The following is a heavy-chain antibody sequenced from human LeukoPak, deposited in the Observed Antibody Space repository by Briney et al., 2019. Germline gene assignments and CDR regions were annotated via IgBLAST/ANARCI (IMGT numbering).Heavy chain of an antibody. CDR2: IFYNGGS. J-gene: IGHJ3*01. CDR3: VRLTCSGSSCSGGGAFDV. V-gene: IGHV4-31*03. Sequence: SETLSLTCSVSGDSMSSGGYLWTWMRQHPGKGLEWIGYIFYNGGSYYSPSLQSRLTIPVDTSQKQFSLKMSSVTAADTAVYYCVRLTCSGSSCSGGGAFDVWGQGTVVTVSS. D-gene: IGHD2-2*01. CDR1: GDSMSSGGYL.